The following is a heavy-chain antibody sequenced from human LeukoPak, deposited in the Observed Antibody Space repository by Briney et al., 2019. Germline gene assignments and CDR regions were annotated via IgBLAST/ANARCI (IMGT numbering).Heavy chain of an antibody. D-gene: IGHD7-27*01. Sequence: SETLSLTCTVTGASISDYYWSWIRQPPGKGLEWTGLFSNSWTTNYNPSLKSRATMSVDTSKNQFSLKLSSVTAADTAVYYCARGSNWGDYWGQGTLVTVSS. J-gene: IGHJ4*02. CDR1: GASISDYY. CDR2: FSNSWTT. V-gene: IGHV4-4*07. CDR3: ARGSNWGDY.